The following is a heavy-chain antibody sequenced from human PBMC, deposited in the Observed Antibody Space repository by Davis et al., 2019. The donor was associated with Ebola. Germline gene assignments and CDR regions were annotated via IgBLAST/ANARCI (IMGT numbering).Heavy chain of an antibody. Sequence: PGGSLRLSCAASGFTFSSYSINWVRQAPGKGLEWVSYISSSSSTIYYADSVKGRFTISRDNAKNSLYLQMNSLRDEDTAVYYCAAINYDIFTGYYQDYWGQGTQVTVSS. D-gene: IGHD3-9*01. J-gene: IGHJ4*02. CDR2: ISSSSSTI. CDR3: AAINYDIFTGYYQDY. V-gene: IGHV3-48*02. CDR1: GFTFSSYS.